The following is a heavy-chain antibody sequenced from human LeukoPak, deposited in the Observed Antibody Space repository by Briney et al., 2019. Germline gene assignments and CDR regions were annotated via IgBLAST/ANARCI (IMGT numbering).Heavy chain of an antibody. CDR2: IIPILGIA. D-gene: IGHD2-15*01. CDR3: ARGYCSGGSCYPDY. CDR1: GYTFSSYC. J-gene: IGHJ4*02. Sequence: ASVKVSCKASGYTFSSYCIHWVRQAPGQGLEWMGRIIPILGIANYAQKFQGRVTITADKSTSTAYMELSSLRSEDTAVYYCARGYCSGGSCYPDYWGQGTLVTVSS. V-gene: IGHV1-69*04.